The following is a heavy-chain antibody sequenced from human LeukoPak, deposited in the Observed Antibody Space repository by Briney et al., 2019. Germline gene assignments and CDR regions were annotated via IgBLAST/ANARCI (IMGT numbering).Heavy chain of an antibody. J-gene: IGHJ4*02. CDR2: IHSGGST. Sequence: PGGSLRLSCAASGFTVSSNYMSWVRQAPGKGLECVSVIHSGGSTYYAGSVKGRFTISRDSAKNTLYLQMNSLRAEDTAVYYCARVRGSWYVDYWGQGTLVTVSS. V-gene: IGHV3-53*01. CDR1: GFTVSSNY. CDR3: ARVRGSWYVDY. D-gene: IGHD6-13*01.